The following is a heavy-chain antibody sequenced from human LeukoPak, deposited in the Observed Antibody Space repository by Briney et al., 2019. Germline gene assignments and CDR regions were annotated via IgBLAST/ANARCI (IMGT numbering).Heavy chain of an antibody. V-gene: IGHV1-69*13. Sequence: SVKVSCKASGGTFSSYAISWVRQAPGQGLEWMGGIIPIFGTANYAQKFQGRVTITADESTSTAYTELSSLRSEDTAVYYCASSDDSSGYYWFDPWGQGTLVTVSS. CDR2: IIPIFGTA. J-gene: IGHJ5*02. D-gene: IGHD3-22*01. CDR1: GGTFSSYA. CDR3: ASSDDSSGYYWFDP.